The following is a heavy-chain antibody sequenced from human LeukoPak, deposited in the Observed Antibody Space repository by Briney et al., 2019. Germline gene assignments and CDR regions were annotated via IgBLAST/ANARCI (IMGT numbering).Heavy chain of an antibody. D-gene: IGHD2-2*01. Sequence: ASETLSLTCTVSGGSISSGGYYWSWIHQHPGKGLEWIGYIYYSGSTYYNPSLKSRVTISVDTSKNQFSLKLSSVTAADTAVYYCARGQCSSTSCPFDYWGQGTLVTVSS. CDR3: ARGQCSSTSCPFDY. V-gene: IGHV4-31*03. CDR1: GGSISSGGYY. CDR2: IYYSGST. J-gene: IGHJ4*02.